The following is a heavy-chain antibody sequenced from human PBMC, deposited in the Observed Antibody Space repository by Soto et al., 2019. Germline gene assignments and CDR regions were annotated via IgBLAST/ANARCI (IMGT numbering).Heavy chain of an antibody. CDR2: ISGSGGST. Sequence: GGSLRLSCAASGFTFSSYAMSWVRQAPGKGLEWVSAISGSGGSTYYADSVMGRFTISRDNSKNTLYLQMNSLRAEDTAVYYCANDVLGYCSSTSCYHNDYWGQGILVIVTS. D-gene: IGHD2-2*01. J-gene: IGHJ4*02. CDR3: ANDVLGYCSSTSCYHNDY. CDR1: GFTFSSYA. V-gene: IGHV3-23*01.